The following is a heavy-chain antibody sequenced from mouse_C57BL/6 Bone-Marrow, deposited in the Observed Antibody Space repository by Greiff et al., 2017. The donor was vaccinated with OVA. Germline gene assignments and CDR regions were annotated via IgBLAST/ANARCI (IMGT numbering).Heavy chain of an antibody. CDR1: GYTFTDYY. Sequence: EVQLQQSGPELVKPGASVKISCKASGYTFTDYYMNWVKQSPGKSLEWIGDINPNNGGTSYNQKFKGKATLTVDKSSSTAYMELRSLTSEDSAVYYCARCDAMDYWGQGTSVTVSS. V-gene: IGHV1-26*01. CDR3: ARCDAMDY. CDR2: INPNNGGT. J-gene: IGHJ4*01.